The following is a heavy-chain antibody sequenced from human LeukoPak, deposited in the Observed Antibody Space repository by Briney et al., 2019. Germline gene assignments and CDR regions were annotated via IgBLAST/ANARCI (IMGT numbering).Heavy chain of an antibody. J-gene: IGHJ4*02. V-gene: IGHV4-59*01. Sequence: SETLSLTCTVSGGSISSYYLNWIRQPPGKGLEWIGYIYYSGSTNYNPSLKSRVTISVDTSKNQFSLKLSSVTAADTAVYYCARGGGSSWDGYYFDYWGQGTLVTVSS. CDR1: GGSISSYY. CDR3: ARGGGSSWDGYYFDY. CDR2: IYYSGST. D-gene: IGHD6-13*01.